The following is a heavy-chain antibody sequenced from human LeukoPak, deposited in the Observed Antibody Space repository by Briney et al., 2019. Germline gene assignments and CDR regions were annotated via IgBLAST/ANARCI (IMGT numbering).Heavy chain of an antibody. CDR2: INHSGST. J-gene: IGHJ4*02. V-gene: IGHV4-34*01. CDR3: ARVARAVAGHYDY. D-gene: IGHD6-19*01. CDR1: GGSFSGYY. Sequence: SETLSLTCAVYGGSFSGYYWSWIRQPPGKGLEWIGEINHSGSTNYNPSLKSRVTISVDTSKNQFSLKLSSVTAADTAVYYCARVARAVAGHYDYWGQGTLVTVSS.